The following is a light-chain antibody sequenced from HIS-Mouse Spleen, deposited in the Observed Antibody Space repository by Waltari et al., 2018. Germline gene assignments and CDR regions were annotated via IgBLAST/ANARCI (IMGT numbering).Light chain of an antibody. V-gene: IGLV2-23*01. CDR2: EGS. CDR3: CSYAGSSTSVV. J-gene: IGLJ2*01. Sequence: QSALTQPASVSGSPGQSVTISCTGTSSVVGSYNLVPWYQQHPGKAPKLMIYEGSKRPSGVSNRFSGSRSGNTASLTIAGLQAEDEADYYCCSYAGSSTSVVFGGGTKLTVL. CDR1: SSVVGSYNL.